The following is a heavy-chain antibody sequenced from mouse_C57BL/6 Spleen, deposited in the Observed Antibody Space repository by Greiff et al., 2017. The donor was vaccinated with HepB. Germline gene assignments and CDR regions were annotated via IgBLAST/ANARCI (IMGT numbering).Heavy chain of an antibody. J-gene: IGHJ3*01. D-gene: IGHD1-1*02. CDR1: GYTFTSYW. V-gene: IGHV1-53*01. CDR3: ARSREYYGPWFAY. CDR2: INPSNGGT. Sequence: VQLQQPGTELVKPGASVKLSCKASGYTFTSYWMHWVKQRPGQGLEWIGNINPSNGGTNYNEKFKSKATLTVDKSSSTAYMQLSSLTSEDSAVYHCARSREYYGPWFAYWGQGTLVTVSA.